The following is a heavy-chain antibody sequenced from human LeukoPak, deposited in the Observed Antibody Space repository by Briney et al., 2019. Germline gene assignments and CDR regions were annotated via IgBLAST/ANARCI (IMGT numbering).Heavy chain of an antibody. J-gene: IGHJ3*02. Sequence: ASVKVSCKASGYTFNSYGIVWVRQAPGQGLEWMGWISAYNGDTNYAQKLQGRVSLTTDTSTSTAYMELRSLRSDDTAVYYCARYVPYDSTWSGDDFDIWGQGTMVTVSS. CDR1: GYTFNSYG. CDR2: ISAYNGDT. CDR3: ARYVPYDSTWSGDDFDI. V-gene: IGHV1-18*01. D-gene: IGHD6-13*01.